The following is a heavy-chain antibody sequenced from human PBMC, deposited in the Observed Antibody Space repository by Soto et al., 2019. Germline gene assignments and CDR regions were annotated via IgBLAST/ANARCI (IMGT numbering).Heavy chain of an antibody. D-gene: IGHD1-26*01. CDR2: IIPILGIA. Sequence: ASVKVSCKASGGTFSSYTISWVRQAPGKGLEWMGRIIPILGIANYAQKFQGRVTITADKSTSTAYMELSSLRCEDAAVYYCSRGPGYSGSYYYYYYGMDVWGQGTTVTVSS. CDR1: GGTFSSYT. J-gene: IGHJ6*02. V-gene: IGHV1-69*02. CDR3: SRGPGYSGSYYYYYYGMDV.